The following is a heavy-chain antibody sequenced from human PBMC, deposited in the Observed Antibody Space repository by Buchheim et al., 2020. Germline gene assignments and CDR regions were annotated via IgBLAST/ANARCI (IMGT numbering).Heavy chain of an antibody. CDR1: GGSISSYY. CDR2: IYYSGST. J-gene: IGHJ6*02. CDR3: ARYGGDPPIQYYYYYYGMDV. Sequence: QVQLQESGPGLVKPSETLSLTCTVSGGSISSYYWSWIRQPPGKGLEWIGYIYYSGSTNYNPSLKSRVTISVDTSKNQFSLKLSSVTAADTAVYYCARYGGDPPIQYYYYYYGMDVWGQGTT. D-gene: IGHD3-10*01. V-gene: IGHV4-59*01.